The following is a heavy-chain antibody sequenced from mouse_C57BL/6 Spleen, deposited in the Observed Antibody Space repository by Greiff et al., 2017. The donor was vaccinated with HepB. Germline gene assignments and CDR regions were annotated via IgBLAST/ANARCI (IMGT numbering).Heavy chain of an antibody. V-gene: IGHV5-9-1*02. CDR2: ISSGGDYI. Sequence: DVKLVESGEGLVKPGGSLKLSCAASGFTFSSYAMSWVRQTPEKRLEWVAYISSGGDYIYYADTVKGRFTISRDNARNTLYLQMSSLKSEDTAMYYCTREGGNYADYYAMDYWGQGTSVTVSS. D-gene: IGHD2-1*01. CDR3: TREGGNYADYYAMDY. J-gene: IGHJ4*01. CDR1: GFTFSSYA.